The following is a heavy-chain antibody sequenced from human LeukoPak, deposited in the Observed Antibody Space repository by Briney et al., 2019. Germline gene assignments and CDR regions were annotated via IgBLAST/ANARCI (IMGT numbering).Heavy chain of an antibody. Sequence: ASVKVSCKASGGTFSSYAISWVRQAPGQGLEWMGGIIPLFGPANYAQKFQGRVTITPDASTSTVYMELNSLRSEDTAFYYCARGGAFDIWGHGTLVTVSS. J-gene: IGHJ3*02. CDR3: ARGGAFDI. V-gene: IGHV1-69*01. CDR1: GGTFSSYA. CDR2: IIPLFGPA.